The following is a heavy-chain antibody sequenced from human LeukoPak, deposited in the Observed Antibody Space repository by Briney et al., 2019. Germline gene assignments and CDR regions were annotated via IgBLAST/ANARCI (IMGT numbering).Heavy chain of an antibody. D-gene: IGHD3-10*01. V-gene: IGHV3-23*01. CDR1: RFTFSSYS. CDR2: ITGSGGST. CDR3: FRGITSPDY. J-gene: IGHJ4*02. Sequence: PGGSLRLPCAASRFTFSSYSMNWVRQAPGKGLDWVSSITGSGGSTFYEDSVKGRFTFSRDNSKNTVYLQMNSLRAEDTAVYFCFRGITSPDYWGQGTLVTVSS.